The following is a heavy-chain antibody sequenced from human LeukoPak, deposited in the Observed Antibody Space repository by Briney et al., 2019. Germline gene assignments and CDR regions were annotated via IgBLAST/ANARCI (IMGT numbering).Heavy chain of an antibody. Sequence: SETLSLTCAVYVGSFSGYYWSWSREPPGKGVEWVGEINHSVSTNYNPSLKSRVTISLDTSKNQFSMKLTSVHAEDTAVYYCARGGTPLRAARPFEYWGQGTLVTVSS. CDR3: ARGGTPLRAARPFEY. CDR2: INHSVST. CDR1: VGSFSGYY. D-gene: IGHD6-6*01. V-gene: IGHV4-34*01. J-gene: IGHJ4*02.